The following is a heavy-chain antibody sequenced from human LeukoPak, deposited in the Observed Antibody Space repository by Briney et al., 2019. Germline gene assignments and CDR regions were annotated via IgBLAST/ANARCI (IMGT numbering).Heavy chain of an antibody. CDR1: GASITNSLYF. J-gene: IGHJ5*02. Sequence: SETLSLTCTVSGASITNSLYFWGWIRKPPGKGLEWIGSISHSGNTYYSPSLSSRVTISADTSKNQFSLKLSSVTAADTAVYYCARAPPRPYSSNWYDGGGNWFDPWGQGTLVTVSS. CDR3: ARAPPRPYSSNWYDGGGNWFDP. CDR2: ISHSGNT. D-gene: IGHD2-2*01. V-gene: IGHV4-39*07.